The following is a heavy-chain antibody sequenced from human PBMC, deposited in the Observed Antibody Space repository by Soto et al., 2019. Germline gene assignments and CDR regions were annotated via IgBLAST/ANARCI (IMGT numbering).Heavy chain of an antibody. Sequence: LETLSLSCTVSGGIVSTGSYYWSRILQPPGKGLEWIGYIYYSGSTNYSPSLKSRVTISVNTSKNQFSLKLSSVTAADTAVYYCGTNYYYSSGYYNYWGQGTLVTVSS. D-gene: IGHD3-22*01. CDR2: IYYSGST. CDR1: GGIVSTGSYY. CDR3: GTNYYYSSGYYNY. V-gene: IGHV4-61*01. J-gene: IGHJ4*01.